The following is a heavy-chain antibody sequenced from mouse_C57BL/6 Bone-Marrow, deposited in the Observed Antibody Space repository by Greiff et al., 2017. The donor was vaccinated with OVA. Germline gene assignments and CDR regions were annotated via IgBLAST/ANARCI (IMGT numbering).Heavy chain of an antibody. D-gene: IGHD1-1*01. Sequence: VKLVESGAELVRPGTSVKMSCKASGYTFTNYWIGWAKQRPGHGLEWIGDIYPGGGYTNYNEKFKGKATLTADKSSSTAYMELRSLTSEDSAVYFWARYYYGSTFDVWGTGTTVTVSS. CDR1: GYTFTNYW. CDR2: IYPGGGYT. J-gene: IGHJ1*03. CDR3: ARYYYGSTFDV. V-gene: IGHV1-63*01.